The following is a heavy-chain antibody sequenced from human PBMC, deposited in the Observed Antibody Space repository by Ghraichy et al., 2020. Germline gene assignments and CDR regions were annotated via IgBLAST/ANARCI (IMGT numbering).Heavy chain of an antibody. D-gene: IGHD6-13*01. V-gene: IGHV3-21*01. J-gene: IGHJ3*02. CDR2: ISSSSSYI. CDR1: GFTFSSYS. CDR3: ARVIAAAGIYDAFDI. Sequence: GSLRLSCAASGFTFSSYSMNWVRQAPGKGLEWVSSISSSSSYIYYADSVKGRFTISRDNAKNSLYLQMNSLRAEDTAVYYCARVIAAAGIYDAFDIWGQGKMVTVSS.